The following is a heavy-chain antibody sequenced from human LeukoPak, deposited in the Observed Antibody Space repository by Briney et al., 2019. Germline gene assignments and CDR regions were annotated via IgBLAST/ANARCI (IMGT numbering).Heavy chain of an antibody. CDR1: GFTFSTYS. CDR2: ISPDSNYK. J-gene: IGHJ6*03. Sequence: GGSLRLSCAASGFTFSTYSMNWLRLAPGKGLEWVSSISPDSNYKYYVDSVKGRFTISRDNAKSSLYLQMNSLRAEDTAVYYCARRLVPAASGLDYMDVWGKGTTVTVSS. CDR3: ARRLVPAASGLDYMDV. V-gene: IGHV3-21*01. D-gene: IGHD2-2*01.